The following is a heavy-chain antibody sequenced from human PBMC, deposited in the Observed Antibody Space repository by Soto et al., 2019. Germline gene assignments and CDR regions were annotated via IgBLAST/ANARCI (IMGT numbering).Heavy chain of an antibody. CDR3: ASHYASGTNDNWFDP. V-gene: IGHV1-8*01. CDR2: MNPNSGNT. CDR1: GYTFTSYD. D-gene: IGHD3-10*01. Sequence: GASVKVSCKASGYTFTSYDINWVRQATGQGFEWMGWMNPNSGNTGYAQKFQGRVTMTRDTSITTAYMELSSLRSEDTAVYYCASHYASGTNDNWFDPWGQGTLVTVSS. J-gene: IGHJ5*02.